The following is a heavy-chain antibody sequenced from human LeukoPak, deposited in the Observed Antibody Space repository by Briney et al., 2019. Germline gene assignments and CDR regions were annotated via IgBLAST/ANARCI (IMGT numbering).Heavy chain of an antibody. D-gene: IGHD4-17*01. CDR3: ARSNNDGDYLGVGFDY. V-gene: IGHV7-4-1*02. J-gene: IGHJ4*02. CDR2: INTNTGNP. Sequence: ASVKVSCKTAGYAFINYAINWVRQAPGQGLEWMGWINTNTGNPTYAQGFTGRFVFSLDTSVSTTYLQISSLETEDTAIYYCARSNNDGDYLGVGFDYWGQGALVTVSS. CDR1: GYAFINYA.